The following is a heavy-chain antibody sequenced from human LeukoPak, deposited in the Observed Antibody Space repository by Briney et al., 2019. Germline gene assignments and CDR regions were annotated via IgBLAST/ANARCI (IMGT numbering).Heavy chain of an antibody. D-gene: IGHD5-18*01. J-gene: IGHJ4*02. V-gene: IGHV3-30*02. CDR1: GFKFSSYG. Sequence: GGSLRLSCAASGFKFSSYGMHWVRQAPGKGLEWVAIIWYDGSNKYYADSVKGRFTISRDNSKNTLYLQMNSLRAEDTAVYYCARPQGGYSYGCLDYWGQGTLVTVSS. CDR3: ARPQGGYSYGCLDY. CDR2: IWYDGSNK.